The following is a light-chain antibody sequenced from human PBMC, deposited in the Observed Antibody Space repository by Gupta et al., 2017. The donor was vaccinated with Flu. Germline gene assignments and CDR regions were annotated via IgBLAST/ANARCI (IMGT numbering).Light chain of an antibody. Sequence: DIVVTQSPGSLAVSLGERATINCKSSQTLLRTTDNKNCLAWFQQQPGQPPKLLIYKASTRGSGVPDRFSGSGSGTDFTLTISSLQAEDVAVYYCQQDYHTPHTFGGGTKLEIK. CDR3: QQDYHTPHT. J-gene: IGKJ4*01. CDR2: KAS. CDR1: QTLLRTTDNKNC. V-gene: IGKV4-1*01.